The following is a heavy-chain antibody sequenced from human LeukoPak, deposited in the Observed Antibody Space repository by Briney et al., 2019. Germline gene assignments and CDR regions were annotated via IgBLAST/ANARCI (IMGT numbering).Heavy chain of an antibody. CDR1: GGSISSYY. Sequence: SETLSLTCTVSGGSISSYYWSWIRQPPGKGLEWIGYISYSGSTSYNPSLKSRVTISVDTSKNQFSLKLSSVTAADTAVYYCARLFYGGDPYFHIWGQGTLVTVSS. CDR3: ARLFYGGDPYFHI. D-gene: IGHD4-23*01. CDR2: ISYSGST. V-gene: IGHV4-59*08. J-gene: IGHJ4*02.